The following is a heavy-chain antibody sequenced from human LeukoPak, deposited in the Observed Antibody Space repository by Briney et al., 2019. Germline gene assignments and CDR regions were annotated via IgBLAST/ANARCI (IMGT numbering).Heavy chain of an antibody. CDR3: AKARGSSWPRFDY. CDR2: ISTSGSTT. V-gene: IGHV3-48*03. Sequence: GGSLRLSCAASGFTFSDYEINWVRQAPGKGLEWVSCISTSGSTTYYADSVKGRFTISRDNAKNTLYLQMNSLRAEDTAVYYCAKARGSSWPRFDYWGQGTLVTVSS. D-gene: IGHD6-13*01. CDR1: GFTFSDYE. J-gene: IGHJ4*02.